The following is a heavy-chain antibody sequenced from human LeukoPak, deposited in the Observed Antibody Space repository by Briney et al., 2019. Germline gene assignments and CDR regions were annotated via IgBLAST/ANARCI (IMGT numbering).Heavy chain of an antibody. D-gene: IGHD5-12*01. CDR1: GYTFSGYY. CDR3: ARDEYSGFDQSKHFDS. CDR2: INPNSGGT. Sequence: ASVTVSCKASGYTFSGYYMHWVRQAPGQGPEWMGWINPNSGGTNYAQKFQGRVTMTRDTSISTAYMDLSRLRSDDTAVYYCARDEYSGFDQSKHFDSWGQGTLVTVSS. J-gene: IGHJ4*02. V-gene: IGHV1-2*02.